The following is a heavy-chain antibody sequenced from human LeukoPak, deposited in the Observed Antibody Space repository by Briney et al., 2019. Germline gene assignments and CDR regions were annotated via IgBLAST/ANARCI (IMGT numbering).Heavy chain of an antibody. J-gene: IGHJ4*02. D-gene: IGHD3-22*01. CDR2: ISAYNGNT. CDR1: GYTFTSYG. V-gene: IGHV1-18*01. Sequence: ASVKVSCKASGYTFTSYGISWVRQAPGQGLEWMGWISAYNGNTNYAQKLHGRVTMTTDTSTSTAYMELRSLRSDDTAVYYCARDLSPYYYDSSGYTPFDYWGQGTLVTVSS. CDR3: ARDLSPYYYDSSGYTPFDY.